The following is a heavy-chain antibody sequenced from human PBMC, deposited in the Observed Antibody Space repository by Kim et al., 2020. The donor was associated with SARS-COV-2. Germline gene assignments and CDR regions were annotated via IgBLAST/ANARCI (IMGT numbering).Heavy chain of an antibody. D-gene: IGHD2-8*01. J-gene: IGHJ4*02. CDR2: IYYSGST. V-gene: IGHV4-39*01. CDR3: ASSGFGTITNFDY. Sequence: SETLSLTCTVSGGSISSSSYYWGWIRQPPGKGLEWIGSIYYSGSTYYNPSLKSRVTISVDTSKNQFSLKLSSVTAADTAVYYCASSGFGTITNFDYWGQGTLVTVSS. CDR1: GGSISSSSYY.